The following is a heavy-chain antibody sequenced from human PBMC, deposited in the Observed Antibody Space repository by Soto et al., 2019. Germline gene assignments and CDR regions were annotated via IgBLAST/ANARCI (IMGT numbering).Heavy chain of an antibody. D-gene: IGHD2-15*01. CDR3: ARGRYCLTGRCFPNWFDS. CDR2: IYKSATT. J-gene: IGHJ5*01. CDR1: GDSISTVDYF. Sequence: SETLSLTCSVSGDSISTVDYFWAWIRQPPGQALEYIGYIYKSATTYYNPSFESRVAISLDTSKRQFSLNVTSVTAADTAVYFCARGRYCLTGRCFPNWFDSWGQGTLVTVSS. V-gene: IGHV4-30-4*01.